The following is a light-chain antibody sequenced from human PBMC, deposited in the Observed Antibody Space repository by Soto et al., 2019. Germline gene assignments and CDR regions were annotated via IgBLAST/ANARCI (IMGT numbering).Light chain of an antibody. CDR3: QQYGPSLIT. J-gene: IGKJ5*01. V-gene: IGKV3D-15*01. Sequence: MPPFPARLSASTGDRATLSRLASQSVGSDLAWYQQGPGQAPTRLISDASTRAPGIPDRFSGSGSGTDVTLTIIKRQPEDYALYYCQQYGPSLITFGQGTRLEIK. CDR2: DAS. CDR1: QSVGSD.